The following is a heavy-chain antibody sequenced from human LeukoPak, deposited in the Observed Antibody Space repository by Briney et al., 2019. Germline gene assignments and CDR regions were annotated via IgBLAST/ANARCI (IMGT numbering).Heavy chain of an antibody. CDR1: GYTFTSYD. J-gene: IGHJ6*02. CDR2: MNPNSGNT. V-gene: IGHV1-8*01. CDR3: ARVGYYYGSGSYYSIYYYYGMDV. D-gene: IGHD3-10*01. Sequence: ASVKVSCKASGYTFTSYDINRVRQATGQGLEWMGWMNPNSGNTGYAQKFQGRVTMTRNTSISTAYMELSSLRSEDTAVYYCARVGYYYGSGSYYSIYYYYGMDVWGQGTTVTVSS.